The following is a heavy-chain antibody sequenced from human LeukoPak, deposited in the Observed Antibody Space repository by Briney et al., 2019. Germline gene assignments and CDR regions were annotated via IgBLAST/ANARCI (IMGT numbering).Heavy chain of an antibody. D-gene: IGHD6-6*01. CDR2: MNPNSGHT. CDR3: ARYIAARRGDWFDP. Sequence: ASVKVSCKASGYTFTSYDVNWVRQATGQGLEWMGWMNPNSGHTGYAQKFQGRVTITRNTSISTAYMELGNLRSDDTAVYYCARYIAARRGDWFDPWGQGTLVTVSS. V-gene: IGHV1-8*03. J-gene: IGHJ5*02. CDR1: GYTFTSYD.